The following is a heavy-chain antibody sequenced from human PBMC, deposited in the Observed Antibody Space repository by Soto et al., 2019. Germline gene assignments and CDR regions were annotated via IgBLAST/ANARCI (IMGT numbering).Heavy chain of an antibody. Sequence: ASVTVSCTASGYTFTGYYMHWVRQAPGQGLEWMGWINPNSGGTNYAQKFQGWVTMTRDTSISTAYMELSRLRSDDTAVYYCAREKYSSSSSWSYYYYGMDVWGQGTTVTVSS. CDR2: INPNSGGT. J-gene: IGHJ6*02. CDR3: AREKYSSSSSWSYYYYGMDV. V-gene: IGHV1-2*04. D-gene: IGHD6-6*01. CDR1: GYTFTGYY.